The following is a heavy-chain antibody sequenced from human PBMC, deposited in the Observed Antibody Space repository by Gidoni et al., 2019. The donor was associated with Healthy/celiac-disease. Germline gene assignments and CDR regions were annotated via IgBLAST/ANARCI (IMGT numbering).Heavy chain of an antibody. CDR3: ARAPNFDY. V-gene: IGHV4-31*03. CDR2: IDYSGST. J-gene: IGHJ4*02. Sequence: QVQLQESGPGLVQPSQTLSLTCSFSGVSISRVGYYWSWIRQHPGKGLEWIGYIDYSGSTYYNPSLKSRVTISVDTSKNQFSLKLSSVTAADTAVYYCARAPNFDYWGQGTLVTVSS. CDR1: GVSISRVGYY.